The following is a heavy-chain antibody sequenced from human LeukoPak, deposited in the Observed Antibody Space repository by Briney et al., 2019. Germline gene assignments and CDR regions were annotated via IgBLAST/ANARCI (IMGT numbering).Heavy chain of an antibody. CDR2: IYTSGST. V-gene: IGHV4-4*07. J-gene: IGHJ3*02. D-gene: IGHD3-22*01. Sequence: SETLSLTCTVSGGSISSYYWSWIRQPAGKGLEWIGRIYTSGSTNYNPSLKSRVTMSVDTSKNQFSLKLSSVTAADTAMYYCARRVPDSSAPGIAFDIWGQGTMVTVSS. CDR1: GGSISSYY. CDR3: ARRVPDSSAPGIAFDI.